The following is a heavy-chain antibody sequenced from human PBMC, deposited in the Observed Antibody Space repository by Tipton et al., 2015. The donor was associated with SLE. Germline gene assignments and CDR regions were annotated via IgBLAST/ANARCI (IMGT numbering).Heavy chain of an antibody. CDR2: ISYSGST. J-gene: IGHJ4*02. D-gene: IGHD5-24*01. CDR3: AKIGGPEWLPFQALNFDS. Sequence: TLSLTCTVSGGSIGSGSHWWSWIRQPPGKGLEWIGYISYSGSTNYNPSLRSRLTISVDTSKNQFSLKLSSVTAADTAVYYCAKIGGPEWLPFQALNFDSWGQGTLVTVSS. CDR1: GGSIGSGSHW. V-gene: IGHV4-61*01.